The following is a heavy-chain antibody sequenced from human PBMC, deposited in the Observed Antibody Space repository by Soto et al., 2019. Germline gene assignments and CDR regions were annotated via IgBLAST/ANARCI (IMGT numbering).Heavy chain of an antibody. CDR1: GFTFSSYE. CDR2: ISSSGSNI. D-gene: IGHD5-12*01. J-gene: IGHJ3*02. V-gene: IGHV3-48*03. CDR3: ARYLRAFDI. Sequence: GGSLRLSCAASGFTFSSYEMNWVRQAPGKGLEWVSYISSSGSNIYYADSVKGRFTISRDNAKNSLYLQMNSLRAEDTAVYFWARYLRAFDIWGQGTMVTVSS.